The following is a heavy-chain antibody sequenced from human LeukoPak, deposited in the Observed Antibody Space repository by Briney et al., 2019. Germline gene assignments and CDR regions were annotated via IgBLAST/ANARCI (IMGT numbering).Heavy chain of an antibody. CDR2: INHSGST. Sequence: SETLSLTCAVYGGSFSGYYWSWIRQPPGKGLEWIGEINHSGSTNYNPSLKSRVTISVDTSKNQFSLKLNSVTAADTAVYYCARGPEYSSSWYRARRRVRGDVKHFDYWGQGTLVTVSS. V-gene: IGHV4-34*01. CDR3: ARGPEYSSSWYRARRRVRGDVKHFDY. CDR1: GGSFSGYY. J-gene: IGHJ4*02. D-gene: IGHD6-13*01.